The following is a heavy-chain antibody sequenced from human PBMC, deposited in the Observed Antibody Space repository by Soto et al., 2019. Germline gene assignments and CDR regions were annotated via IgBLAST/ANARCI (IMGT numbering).Heavy chain of an antibody. V-gene: IGHV3-30-3*01. J-gene: IGHJ4*02. Sequence: GGSLRLSCAASGFTFSSYAMHWVRQAPGKGLEWVAVISYDGSNKYYADSVKGRFTISRDNSKNTLYLQMNSLRAEDTAVYYCASRKTITGTVFDYWGQGTLVTVS. CDR3: ASRKTITGTVFDY. D-gene: IGHD1-20*01. CDR1: GFTFSSYA. CDR2: ISYDGSNK.